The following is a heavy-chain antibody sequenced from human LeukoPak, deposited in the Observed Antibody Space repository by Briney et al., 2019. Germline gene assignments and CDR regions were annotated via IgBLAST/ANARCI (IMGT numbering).Heavy chain of an antibody. J-gene: IGHJ4*02. D-gene: IGHD1-26*01. CDR3: ARSMFPVGATLDY. CDR2: INPSGGST. V-gene: IGHV1-46*01. CDR1: GYTFANYY. Sequence: GASVKVSCKASGYTFANYYIHLVRQAPGQGLEWMGLINPSGGSTNYAQKFQGRVTMTRDTSTSTVYMELSSLRSEDTAVYYCARSMFPVGATLDYWGQGTLVTVSS.